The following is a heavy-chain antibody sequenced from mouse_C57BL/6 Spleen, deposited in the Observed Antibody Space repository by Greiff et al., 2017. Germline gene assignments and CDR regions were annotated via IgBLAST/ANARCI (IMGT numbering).Heavy chain of an antibody. CDR3: ARKGGAY. CDR1: GYTFTSYW. D-gene: IGHD1-1*02. J-gene: IGHJ3*01. Sequence: QVQLQQPGPELVLPGASVPLSCKASGYTFTSYWMHWVKQRPGQGLEWIGEIDPSDSYTNYNQKFKGKSTLTVDKSSSTAYMQLSSLTSEDSAVYYGARKGGAYWGQGTLVTGSA. V-gene: IGHV1-69*01. CDR2: IDPSDSYT.